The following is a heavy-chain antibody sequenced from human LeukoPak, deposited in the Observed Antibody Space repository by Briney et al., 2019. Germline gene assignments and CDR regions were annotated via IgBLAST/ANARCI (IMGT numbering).Heavy chain of an antibody. CDR2: ISSSGSTI. CDR1: GFTFSDYY. V-gene: IGHV3-11*04. Sequence: KPGGSLRLSCAASGFTFSDYYMSWIRQAPGKGLEWVSYISSSGSTIYYADSVKGRFTISRDNAKNSLYLQMNSLRAEDTAVYYCARVSEHYDFLSGYYHNRGFDPWGQGTLVTVSS. CDR3: ARVSEHYDFLSGYYHNRGFDP. D-gene: IGHD3-3*01. J-gene: IGHJ5*02.